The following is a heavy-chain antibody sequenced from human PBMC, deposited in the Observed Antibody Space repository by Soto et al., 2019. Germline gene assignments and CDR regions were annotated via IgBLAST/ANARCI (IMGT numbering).Heavy chain of an antibody. V-gene: IGHV4-31*03. CDR2: INHSGST. D-gene: IGHD3-10*01. CDR1: GGSISSGGYY. J-gene: IGHJ6*02. CDR3: ARGASIKTMVRGVIIWYYGMDV. Sequence: SETLSLTCTVSGGSISSGGYYWSWIRQHPGKGLEWIGYINHSGSTNYNPSLKSRVTISVDTSKNQFSLKLSSVTAADTAVYYCARGASIKTMVRGVIIWYYGMDVWGQGTTVTVSS.